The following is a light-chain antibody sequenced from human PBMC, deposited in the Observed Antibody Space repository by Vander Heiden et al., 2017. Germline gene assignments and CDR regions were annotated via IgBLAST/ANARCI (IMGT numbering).Light chain of an antibody. Sequence: DIQMTQSPSTLSASVGDRVTITCRASQSISSWFAWYQQKPGKAPKLLIYKASSLESRVPSRFSGSGSGTEFTLTISILQPDDFATYYCQQDNSYPWTFGQGTKVEIK. V-gene: IGKV1-5*03. CDR1: QSISSW. CDR3: QQDNSYPWT. J-gene: IGKJ1*01. CDR2: KAS.